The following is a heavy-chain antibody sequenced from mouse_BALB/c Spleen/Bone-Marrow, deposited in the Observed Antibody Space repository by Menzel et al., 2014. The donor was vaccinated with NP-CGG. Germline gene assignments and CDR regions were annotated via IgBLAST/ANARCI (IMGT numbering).Heavy chain of an antibody. CDR1: GYTFSSYW. CDR2: ILPGRGST. J-gene: IGHJ4*01. CDR3: ARWDTTAMDY. Sequence: VKLVESGAELMKPGASVKISCKATGYTFSSYWIEWVKQRPGHGLEWIGEILPGRGSTNYNEKFKGKATFTSDTSSNTAYMQLGSLTSEDSAVYYCARWDTTAMDYWGQGTSVTVSS. D-gene: IGHD1-1*01. V-gene: IGHV1-9*01.